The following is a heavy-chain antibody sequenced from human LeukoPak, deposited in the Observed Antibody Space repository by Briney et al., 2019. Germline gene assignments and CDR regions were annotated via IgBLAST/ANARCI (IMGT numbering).Heavy chain of an antibody. CDR2: IYYSGST. CDR3: ARLTYYYDSSGYYANWFDP. CDR1: GGSISSGGYY. V-gene: IGHV4-31*03. J-gene: IGHJ5*02. D-gene: IGHD3-22*01. Sequence: SQTLSLTCTVSGGSISSGGYYWSWIRQHPGKGLEWIGYIYYSGSTYYNPSLKSRVTISVDTSKNQFSLKLSSVTAAGTAVYYCARLTYYYDSSGYYANWFDPWGQGTLVTVSS.